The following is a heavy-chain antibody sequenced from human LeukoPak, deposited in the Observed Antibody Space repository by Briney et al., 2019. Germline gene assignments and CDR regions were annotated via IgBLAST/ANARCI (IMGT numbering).Heavy chain of an antibody. D-gene: IGHD2-2*01. CDR2: IYYSGST. J-gene: IGHJ6*03. V-gene: IGHV4-31*03. CDR3: ARGNRFGCSSTSCPMDV. CDR1: GGSISSSGYY. Sequence: SETLSLTCTVSGGSISSSGYYWSWIRQHPGKGLEWIGYIYYSGSTYYNPSLKSRVTISVDTSKNQFSLKLSSVTAADTAVYYCARGNRFGCSSTSCPMDVWGKGTTVTVSS.